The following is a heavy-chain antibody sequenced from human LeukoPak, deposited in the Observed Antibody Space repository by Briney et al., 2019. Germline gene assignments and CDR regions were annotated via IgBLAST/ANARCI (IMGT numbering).Heavy chain of an antibody. CDR3: ARDWRELGCDY. D-gene: IGHD1-26*01. CDR2: INPNSGGT. V-gene: IGHV1-18*01. Sequence: ASVKVSCKASGYTFTSYGISWVRQAPGQGLEWMGWINPNSGGTKSAQKLQGRVTMTTDTSTSTAYMELRSLRSDDTAVYYCARDWRELGCDYWGQGTLVTVSS. CDR1: GYTFTSYG. J-gene: IGHJ4*02.